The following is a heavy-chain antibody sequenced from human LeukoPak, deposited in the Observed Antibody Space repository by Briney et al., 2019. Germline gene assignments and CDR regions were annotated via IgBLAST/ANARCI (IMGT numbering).Heavy chain of an antibody. CDR3: ARGIAVAGTWDYYYYYGMDV. J-gene: IGHJ6*02. D-gene: IGHD6-19*01. V-gene: IGHV1-2*06. CDR2: INPNSGGT. Sequence: GASVKVSCKASGYTFTSYAMHWVRQAPGQGLEWMGRINPNSGGTNYAQKFQGRVTMTRDTSISTAYMELSRLRSDDTAVYYCARGIAVAGTWDYYYYYGMDVWGQGTTVTVSS. CDR1: GYTFTSYA.